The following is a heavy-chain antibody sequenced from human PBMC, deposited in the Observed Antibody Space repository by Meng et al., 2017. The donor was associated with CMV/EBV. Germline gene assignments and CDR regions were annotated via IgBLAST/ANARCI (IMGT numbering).Heavy chain of an antibody. J-gene: IGHJ6*02. Sequence: SETLSPTCAVYGGSFSGYYWSWIRQPPGKGLEWIGEINHSGSTNYNPSLKSRVTISVDTSKNQFSLKLSSVTAADTAVYYCATLYSGSYYYYYYYYGMDVWGQGTTVTVSS. CDR1: GGSFSGYY. V-gene: IGHV4-34*01. CDR2: INHSGST. CDR3: ATLYSGSYYYYYYYYGMDV. D-gene: IGHD3-10*01.